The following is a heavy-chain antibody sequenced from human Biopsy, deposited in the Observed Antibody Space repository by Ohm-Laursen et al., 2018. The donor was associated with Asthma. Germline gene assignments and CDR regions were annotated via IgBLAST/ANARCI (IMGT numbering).Heavy chain of an antibody. V-gene: IGHV1-69*13. CDR1: GGTFTTYS. CDR2: IIPLIETP. J-gene: IGHJ4*02. CDR3: ASPLGDYYDSSGYYYASLGY. Sequence: ASVKVSCKASGGTFTTYSISWVRQAPGQGLVWMGGIIPLIETPNYAQKFQGRVTITADASTNTAYMDLSSLRSEDTAVYYCASPLGDYYDSSGYYYASLGYWGLGTLVIVSS. D-gene: IGHD3-22*01.